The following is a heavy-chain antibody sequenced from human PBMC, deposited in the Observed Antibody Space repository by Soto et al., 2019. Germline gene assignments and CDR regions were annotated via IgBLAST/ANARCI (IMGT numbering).Heavy chain of an antibody. CDR2: INAGNGNT. CDR3: ARGPRNWGVDY. J-gene: IGHJ4*02. V-gene: IGHV1-3*01. D-gene: IGHD7-27*01. CDR1: GYTFTSYA. Sequence: GASVKVSCKASGYTFTSYAMHWVRQAPGQRLEWMGWINAGNGNTKYSQKFQGRVTITRDTSKSTAFMELSSLTSEDTAVYYCARGPRNWGVDYWGQGTLVTVSS.